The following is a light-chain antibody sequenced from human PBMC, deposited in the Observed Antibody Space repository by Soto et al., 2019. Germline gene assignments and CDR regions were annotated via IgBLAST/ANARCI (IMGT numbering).Light chain of an antibody. CDR3: QQYANWPPVI. V-gene: IGKV3-15*01. CDR2: AAS. CDR1: QSVSGK. Sequence: ETVMTQSPATLSVSPGERVTLSCRASQSVSGKVAWYQQKPGQPPSLLIYAASTRATGVPARLSGSGSGTEFTLTITSLQSEDFAVYFCQQYANWPPVIFGGGTKVEIK. J-gene: IGKJ4*01.